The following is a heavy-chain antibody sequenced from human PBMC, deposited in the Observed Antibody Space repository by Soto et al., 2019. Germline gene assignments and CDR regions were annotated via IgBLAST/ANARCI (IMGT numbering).Heavy chain of an antibody. J-gene: IGHJ6*02. CDR3: ATPGGSGGRYNYYNYYALDV. CDR2: INPSGGST. Sequence: QVQLVQSGAEVKKPGASVKVSCKASGYTFISSYMHWVRQAPGQGLEWMGLINPSGGSTSYAQKFQGRVTMTRDTSTSTVYMEMSSLRSEDTAVYYCATPGGSGGRYNYYNYYALDVWGQGTTVTVSS. CDR1: GYTFISSY. V-gene: IGHV1-46*01. D-gene: IGHD2-15*01.